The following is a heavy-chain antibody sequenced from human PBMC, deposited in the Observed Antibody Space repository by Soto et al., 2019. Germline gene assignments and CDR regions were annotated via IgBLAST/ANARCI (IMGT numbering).Heavy chain of an antibody. D-gene: IGHD3-9*01. CDR3: TRGTEKEYWLTAYAFDT. Sequence: GASVKVSCKASGYTFTSHDINWVRQAAGQGLEWMGWMNPDSGDAGFAQKFQGRFTLTRNTSVTTAYMEMNSLRCEDTAVYSCTRGTEKEYWLTAYAFDTWGKGKMVTVS. CDR1: GYTFTSHD. V-gene: IGHV1-8*01. CDR2: MNPDSGDA. J-gene: IGHJ3*02.